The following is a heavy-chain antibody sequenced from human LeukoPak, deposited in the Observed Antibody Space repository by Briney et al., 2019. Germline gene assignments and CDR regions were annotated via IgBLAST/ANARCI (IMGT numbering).Heavy chain of an antibody. CDR3: VRGYSFGPYGMDV. V-gene: IGHV3-64D*09. CDR2: ISDSGGST. J-gene: IGHJ6*02. D-gene: IGHD2-15*01. Sequence: GGSLRLSCSASGFPFSSYAMHWVRQAPGKGLEYVSAISDSGGSTYYADSVKGRFTISRDNSKNTLYLQMSSLRAEGTAVYFCVRGYSFGPYGMDVWGQGTTVTVSS. CDR1: GFPFSSYA.